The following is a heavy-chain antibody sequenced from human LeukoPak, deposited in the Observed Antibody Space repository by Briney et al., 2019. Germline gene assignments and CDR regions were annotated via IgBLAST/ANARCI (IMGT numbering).Heavy chain of an antibody. CDR3: ARGRGRNYYDSSGYYTLWFDP. Sequence: SETLSLTCTVSGGSISSSSYYWGWIRQPPGKGLEWIGSIYYSGSTYYNPSLKSRVTISVDTSKNQFSLKLSSVTAADTAVYYCARGRGRNYYDSSGYYTLWFDPWGQGTLATVSS. D-gene: IGHD3-22*01. CDR1: GGSISSSSYY. CDR2: IYYSGST. V-gene: IGHV4-39*07. J-gene: IGHJ5*02.